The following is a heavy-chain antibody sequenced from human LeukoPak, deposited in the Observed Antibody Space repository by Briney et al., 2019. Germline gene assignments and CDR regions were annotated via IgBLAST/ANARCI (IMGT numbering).Heavy chain of an antibody. CDR2: MKEDGSEK. V-gene: IGHV3-7*03. J-gene: IGHJ4*02. CDR1: GFTFSNYW. D-gene: IGHD3-3*01. CDR3: ARALSG. Sequence: PGGSLRLSCAASGFTFSNYWMHWVRQAPGKGLEWVANMKEDGSEKYYVDSVKGRFSISRDNAKNSLYLQMNSLRAEDTAVYYCARALSGWGQGTLVTVSS.